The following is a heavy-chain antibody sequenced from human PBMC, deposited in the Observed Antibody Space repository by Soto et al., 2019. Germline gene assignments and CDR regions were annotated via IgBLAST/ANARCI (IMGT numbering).Heavy chain of an antibody. CDR1: GLTFSSYA. V-gene: IGHV3-23*01. CDR3: AKGSSHYSYYYMDV. CDR2: ISGSGGTT. Sequence: EVQLLESGGGLAQPGGSLRLSCVVSGLTFSSYAMNWVRQAPGKGLEWVSAISGSGGTTYYADSVKGRFTISRDNSKNTLYLQMDSLRAEDMAVYYCAKGSSHYSYYYMDVWDKGTTVTVSS. D-gene: IGHD2-15*01. J-gene: IGHJ6*03.